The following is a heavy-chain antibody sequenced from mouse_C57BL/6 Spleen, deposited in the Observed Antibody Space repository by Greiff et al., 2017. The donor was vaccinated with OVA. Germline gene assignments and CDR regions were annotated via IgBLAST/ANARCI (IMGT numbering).Heavy chain of an antibody. V-gene: IGHV1-85*01. D-gene: IGHD5-5*01. CDR2: IYPRDGST. CDR1: GYTFTSYD. J-gene: IGHJ3*01. CDR3: ARHYPFAY. Sequence: VKLQESGPELVKPGASVKLSCKASGYTFTSYDINWVKQRPGQGLEWIGWIYPRDGSTKYNEKFKGKATLTVDTSSSTAYMELHSLTSEDSAVYFCARHYPFAYWGQGTLVTVSA.